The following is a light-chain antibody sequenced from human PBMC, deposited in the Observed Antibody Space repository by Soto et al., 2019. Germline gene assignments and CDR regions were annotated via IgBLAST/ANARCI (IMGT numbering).Light chain of an antibody. J-gene: IGLJ2*01. V-gene: IGLV2-14*03. CDR3: SSSTSSSTHVL. Sequence: QSVLTQPASVSGSPGQSITISCAGTSSDFGGYNYVSWYQQYPGKAPKLMIYDVNSRPSGVSNRFSGSKSGNTASLTISGLQAEDEAEYYCSSSTSSSTHVLFGGGTKVTVL. CDR2: DVN. CDR1: SSDFGGYNY.